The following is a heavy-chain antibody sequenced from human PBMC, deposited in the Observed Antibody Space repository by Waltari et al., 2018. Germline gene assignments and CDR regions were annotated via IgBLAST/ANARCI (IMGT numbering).Heavy chain of an antibody. J-gene: IGHJ4*02. CDR3: ARSRLLNYDFWSGYYPYFDY. CDR2: IIPILGIA. D-gene: IGHD3-3*01. Sequence: QVQLVQSGAEVKKPGSSVKVSCKASGGTFSSYAISWVRQAPGQGLEWMGGIIPILGIANYAQKVQGRVTSTADKSTSTAYMELSSLRSEDTAVYYCARSRLLNYDFWSGYYPYFDYWGQGTLVTVSS. CDR1: GGTFSSYA. V-gene: IGHV1-69*10.